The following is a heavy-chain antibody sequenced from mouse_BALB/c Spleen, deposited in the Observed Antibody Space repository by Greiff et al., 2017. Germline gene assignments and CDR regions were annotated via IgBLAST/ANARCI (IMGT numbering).Heavy chain of an antibody. CDR1: GYTFTSYY. CDR3: ARRLGGAYYFDY. CDR2: IYPGNVNT. D-gene: IGHD4-1*01. J-gene: IGHJ2*01. Sequence: QVQLKQSGPELVKPGASVRISCKASGYTFTSYYIHWVKQRPGQGLEWIGWIYPGNVNTKYNEKFKGKATLTADKSSSTAYMQLSSLTSEDSAVYFCARRLGGAYYFDYWGQGTTLTVSS. V-gene: IGHV1S56*01.